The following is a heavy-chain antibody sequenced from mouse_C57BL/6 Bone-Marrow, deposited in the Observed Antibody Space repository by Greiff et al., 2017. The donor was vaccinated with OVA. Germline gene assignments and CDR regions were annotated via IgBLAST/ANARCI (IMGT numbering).Heavy chain of an antibody. D-gene: IGHD1-1*01. V-gene: IGHV1-22*01. CDR1: GYTFTDYN. CDR2: INPNNGGT. Sequence: EVQRVESGPELVKPGASVKMSCKASGYTFTDYNMHWVKQSHGKSLEWIGYINPNNGGTSYNQKFKGKATLTVNKSSSTAYMELRSLTSEDSAVYYCARDGYCFDYWGQGTTLTVSS. J-gene: IGHJ2*01. CDR3: ARDGYCFDY.